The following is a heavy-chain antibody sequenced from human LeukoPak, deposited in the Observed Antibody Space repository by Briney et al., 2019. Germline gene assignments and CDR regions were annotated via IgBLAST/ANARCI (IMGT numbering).Heavy chain of an antibody. Sequence: GGSLRLSCAASGFTVSSNYMSWVRQAPGKGLEWVSVIHSGGSTYYRDSVKGRFTISRDNSKNTVYLPMNSLRAEDTAVYYCARDLPFDYWGQGTLVTVSS. CDR3: ARDLPFDY. CDR2: IHSGGST. J-gene: IGHJ4*02. V-gene: IGHV3-66*01. CDR1: GFTVSSNY.